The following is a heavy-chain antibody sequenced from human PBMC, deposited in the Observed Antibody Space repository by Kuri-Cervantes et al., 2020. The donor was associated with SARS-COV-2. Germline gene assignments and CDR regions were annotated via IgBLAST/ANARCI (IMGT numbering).Heavy chain of an antibody. CDR1: GFTFSSYT. J-gene: IGHJ4*02. D-gene: IGHD4-11*01. V-gene: IGHV3-21*05. CDR2: ISSSSSYI. Sequence: ETLSLTCAASGFTFSSYTMNWVRQTPGKGLEWVSYISSSSSYIYYADSVKGRFTISRDNSRNIVYLQMNSLRPEDTALYYCTREAYDYNMGFDSWGQGTLVTVSS. CDR3: TREAYDYNMGFDS.